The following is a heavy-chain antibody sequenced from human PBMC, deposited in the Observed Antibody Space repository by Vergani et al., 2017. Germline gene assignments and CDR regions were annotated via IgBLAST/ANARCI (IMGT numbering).Heavy chain of an antibody. D-gene: IGHD3-16*01. Sequence: QVQLVQSGAEVKKPGSSVKVSCKASGGTFSSSTISWVRQAPGQGLEWMGRIIPILGIANYAQKFQGRVTITADKSTSTAYMELSSLRSEDTAVYYCASGGLRDFYFDYWGQGTLVTVSS. V-gene: IGHV1-69*02. J-gene: IGHJ4*02. CDR1: GGTFSSST. CDR2: IIPILGIA. CDR3: ASGGLRDFYFDY.